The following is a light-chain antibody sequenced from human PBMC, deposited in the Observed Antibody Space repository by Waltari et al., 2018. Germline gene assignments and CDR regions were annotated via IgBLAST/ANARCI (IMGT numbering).Light chain of an antibody. V-gene: IGKV1-39*01. Sequence: IQMTQSPTSLSASVGDRVTTTCRTNQSISNYLNWYQQKPGRAPKLLIYGASTLKAGVPSRFSGSGSGKDFTLTISSLQTEDFATYYCQQSYSNMYTFGQGTK. CDR3: QQSYSNMYT. CDR2: GAS. J-gene: IGKJ2*01. CDR1: QSISNY.